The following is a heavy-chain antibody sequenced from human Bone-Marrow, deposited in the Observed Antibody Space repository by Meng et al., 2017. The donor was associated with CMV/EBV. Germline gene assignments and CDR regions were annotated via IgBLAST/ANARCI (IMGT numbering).Heavy chain of an antibody. D-gene: IGHD3-3*01. CDR1: GFTFSSYS. CDR3: ARGGDFWSAMGAFDI. CDR2: ISSSSSYI. J-gene: IGHJ3*02. V-gene: IGHV3-21*01. Sequence: GESLKISCAASGFTFSSYSMNWVRQAPGKGLEWVSSISSSSSYIYYADSVKGRFTISRDNAKNSLYRQMNSLRAEDTAVYYCARGGDFWSAMGAFDIWGQGTMVTVSS.